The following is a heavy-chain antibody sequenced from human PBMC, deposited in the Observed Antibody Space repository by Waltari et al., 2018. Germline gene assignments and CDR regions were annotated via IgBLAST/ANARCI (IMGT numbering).Heavy chain of an antibody. CDR1: GYTLTELS. D-gene: IGHD2-21*01. V-gene: IGHV1-24*01. Sequence: QVQLVQSGAEVKKPGASVKVSCKVSGYTLTELSMHWVRQAPGKGLEWMGGFDPEDDETNYAQNFQGRVTMTEDTSTDTAYMELRSLRSEDTAVYYCATAFMVSTAYTDCWGQGTLVTVSS. CDR3: ATAFMVSTAYTDC. J-gene: IGHJ4*02. CDR2: FDPEDDET.